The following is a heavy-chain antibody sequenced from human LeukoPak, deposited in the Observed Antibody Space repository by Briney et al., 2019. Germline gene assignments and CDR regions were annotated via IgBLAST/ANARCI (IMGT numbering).Heavy chain of an antibody. V-gene: IGHV3-20*04. J-gene: IGHJ3*02. D-gene: IGHD2-21*02. CDR3: AREGIVVVTSDAFDI. CDR1: GFTFDDFG. CDR2: INWNGGST. Sequence: GGSLRLSCAASGFTFDDFGMSWVRQAPGMGLEWVSGINWNGGSTVYADSVKGRFTISRDNAKNSLYLQMNSLRAEDTAVYYCAREGIVVVTSDAFDIWGQGTMVTVSS.